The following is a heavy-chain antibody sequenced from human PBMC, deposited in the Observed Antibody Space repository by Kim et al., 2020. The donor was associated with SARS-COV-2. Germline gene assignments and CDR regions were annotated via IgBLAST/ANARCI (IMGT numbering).Heavy chain of an antibody. Sequence: SVKGRFTISRDNSKNTLYLQMNSLRAEDTAVYYCAKLSAYCGGDCYPLDYWGQGTLVTVSS. CDR3: AKLSAYCGGDCYPLDY. J-gene: IGHJ4*02. V-gene: IGHV3-30*02. D-gene: IGHD2-21*02.